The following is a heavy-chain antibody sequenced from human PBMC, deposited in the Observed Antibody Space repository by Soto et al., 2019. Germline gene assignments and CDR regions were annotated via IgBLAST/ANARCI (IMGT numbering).Heavy chain of an antibody. J-gene: IGHJ3*02. CDR1: GGSISNYY. CDR2: IFSSGST. D-gene: IGHD3-10*01. CDR3: AREGSMIRDAFDI. Sequence: SETLSLTCTVSGGSISNYYWSWIRQPPGKGLQWIGYIFSSGSTNYNPSLKSRVTISVNTSKNQFSLKLSSVTAADTAVYYCAREGSMIRDAFDIWGQGTMVTVSS. V-gene: IGHV4-59*01.